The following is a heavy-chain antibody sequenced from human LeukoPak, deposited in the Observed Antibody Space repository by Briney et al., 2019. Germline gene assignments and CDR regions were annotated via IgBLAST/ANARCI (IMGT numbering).Heavy chain of an antibody. Sequence: SETLSLTCTVSGGSISSYYWSWIRQPPGKGLEWIGNICYSGSIYYNPSLKSRVTISVDTSKNQFSLKVSSVTAADTAVYYCARDSSDFWSGYGYFDYWGQGTLVTVSS. V-gene: IGHV4-59*06. D-gene: IGHD3-3*01. CDR2: ICYSGSI. CDR3: ARDSSDFWSGYGYFDY. CDR1: GGSISSYY. J-gene: IGHJ4*02.